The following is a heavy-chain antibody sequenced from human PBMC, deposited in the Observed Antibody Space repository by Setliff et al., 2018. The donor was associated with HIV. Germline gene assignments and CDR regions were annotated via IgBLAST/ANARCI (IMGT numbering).Heavy chain of an antibody. CDR3: VRHGGSAGGFDS. Sequence: PSETLSLTCAVSGGSISIAGYYWSWIRQHPGKGLEWIGYIYYSGSTYYNPSLKSRVTLSVDTSNNQFSLKVTSVTAADAALYYCVRHGGSAGGFDSWGQGTPVAVSS. D-gene: IGHD6-13*01. CDR2: IYYSGST. J-gene: IGHJ4*02. CDR1: GGSISIAGYY. V-gene: IGHV4-31*11.